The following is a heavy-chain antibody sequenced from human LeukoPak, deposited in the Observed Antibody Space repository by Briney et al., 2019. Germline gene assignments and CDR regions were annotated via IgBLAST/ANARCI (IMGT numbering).Heavy chain of an antibody. CDR2: IYYSGST. J-gene: IGHJ5*02. D-gene: IGHD1-1*01. CDR3: ARDMGCDEVEPS. CDR1: GGSISSHY. Sequence: SETLSLTCTVSGGSISSHYWSWIRQPPGKGLEWIGYIYYSGSTNYNPSLKSRVTISVDTSKNQFSLKLSSVTAADTAVYYCARDMGCDEVEPSWGQGTLVTVSS. V-gene: IGHV4-59*11.